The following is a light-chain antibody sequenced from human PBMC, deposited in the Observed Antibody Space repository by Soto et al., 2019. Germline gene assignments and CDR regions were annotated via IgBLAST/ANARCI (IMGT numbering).Light chain of an antibody. CDR1: QNIYSN. CDR3: QLYTNWPRWT. Sequence: IMMTQSPASLSVSPGERATLSCRASQNIYSNIAWYQQRPGQAPRLLIYRASTRATGVPARFSGSGSGTEFTLTISSLQSEDFAVYYCQLYTNWPRWTFGQGTKVDIK. J-gene: IGKJ1*01. CDR2: RAS. V-gene: IGKV3-15*01.